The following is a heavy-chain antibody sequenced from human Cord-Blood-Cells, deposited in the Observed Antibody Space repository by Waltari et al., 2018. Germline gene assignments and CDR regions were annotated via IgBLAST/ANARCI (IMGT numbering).Heavy chain of an antibody. J-gene: IGHJ4*02. V-gene: IGHV4-38-2*01. CDR2: IYHSGST. Sequence: QVQLQESGPGLVKPSETLSLTCAVSGYSISSGYYWGWIRQPPGKGLEWIGSIYHSGSTYYNPSLKSRVTISVETSKNQFSLKLSSVTAADTAVYYCARGPIFGVVAPYYFDYWGQGTLVTVSS. CDR1: GYSISSGYY. D-gene: IGHD3-3*02. CDR3: ARGPIFGVVAPYYFDY.